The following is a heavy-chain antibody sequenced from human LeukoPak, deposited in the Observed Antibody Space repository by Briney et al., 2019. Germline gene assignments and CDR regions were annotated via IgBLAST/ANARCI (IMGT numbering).Heavy chain of an antibody. J-gene: IGHJ4*02. CDR1: GFTLSSYA. CDR3: ARALYCSSTSCYEGFDY. Sequence: GGSLRLSCAASGFTLSSYAMHWVRQAPGKGLEWVAVISYDGSNKYYADSVKGRFTISRDNSKNTLYLQMNSLRAEDTAVYYCARALYCSSTSCYEGFDYWGQGTLVTVSS. D-gene: IGHD2-2*01. V-gene: IGHV3-30*04. CDR2: ISYDGSNK.